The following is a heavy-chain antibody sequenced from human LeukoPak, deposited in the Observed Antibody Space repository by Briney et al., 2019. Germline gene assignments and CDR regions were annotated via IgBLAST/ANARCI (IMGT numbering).Heavy chain of an antibody. CDR3: ARLGYCSGGTCRQSWFDP. Sequence: GGSLRLSCAAPAFTVTSIYITWVRQAPGKGLEWVSSIYIAGYSFYSDSVKGRFTISRDNSKNTLYLQMNSLRAEDTAVYYCARLGYCSGGTCRQSWFDPWGQGTLVTVSS. V-gene: IGHV3-53*01. J-gene: IGHJ5*02. D-gene: IGHD2-15*01. CDR1: AFTVTSIY. CDR2: IYIAGYS.